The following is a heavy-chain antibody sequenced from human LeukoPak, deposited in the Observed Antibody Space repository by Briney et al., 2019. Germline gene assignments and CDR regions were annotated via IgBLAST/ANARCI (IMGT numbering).Heavy chain of an antibody. CDR2: INPNSGGA. Sequence: ASVKVSCKASGYTFSCYYMHWVRQAPGQGVEWMGRINPNSGGANYAQKFQGRVTMTRDTSIGTAYMELSSLTSDDTAVYYCARDGANKVRGVHYYYMDVWGKGTTVTVSS. CDR1: GYTFSCYY. D-gene: IGHD3-10*01. V-gene: IGHV1-2*06. CDR3: ARDGANKVRGVHYYYMDV. J-gene: IGHJ6*03.